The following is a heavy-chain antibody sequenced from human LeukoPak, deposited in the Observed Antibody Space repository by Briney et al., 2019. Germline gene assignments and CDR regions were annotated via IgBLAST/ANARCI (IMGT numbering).Heavy chain of an antibody. CDR3: ARDFRASRRQSLRYFDWLFPGDY. J-gene: IGHJ4*02. CDR2: INPNSGGT. D-gene: IGHD3-9*01. Sequence: ASVKVSCKASGYTFTGYYIHWVRQAPGQGLEWMGWINPNSGGTNYAQKFQGRVTMTRDTSISTAYMELSGLRSDDTAVYYCARDFRASRRQSLRYFDWLFPGDYWGQGTLVTVSS. CDR1: GYTFTGYY. V-gene: IGHV1-2*02.